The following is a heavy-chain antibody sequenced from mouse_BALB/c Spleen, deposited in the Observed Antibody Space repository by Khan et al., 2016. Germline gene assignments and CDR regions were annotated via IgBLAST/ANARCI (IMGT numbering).Heavy chain of an antibody. D-gene: IGHD2-1*01. V-gene: IGHV9-2-1*01. J-gene: IGHJ3*01. CDR3: ARRGPYGNYEGAWFAY. CDR2: INTETGEP. CDR1: GYTFTDYS. Sequence: QSQLVQSGPELKKPGETVKISCKASGYTFTDYSMHWVKQAPGKGLKWMGWINTETGEPTYADDFKGRFAFSLETSASTAYLQINNLKNEDTATYFCARRGPYGNYEGAWFAYLGQGTLVTVSA.